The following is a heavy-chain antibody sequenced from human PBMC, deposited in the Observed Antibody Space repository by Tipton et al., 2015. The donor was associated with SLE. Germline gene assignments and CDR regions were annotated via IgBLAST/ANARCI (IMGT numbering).Heavy chain of an antibody. CDR1: GGSITGYY. J-gene: IGHJ4*02. CDR2: INHSGST. Sequence: TLSLTCTVSGGSITGYYWSWIRQPPGKGLEWIGEINHSGSTNYNPSLKSRVTISVDTSKNQFSLKLSSVTAADTAVYYCARGPANRNYFDYWGQGTLVTVSS. CDR3: ARGPANRNYFDY. D-gene: IGHD1-14*01. V-gene: IGHV4-34*01.